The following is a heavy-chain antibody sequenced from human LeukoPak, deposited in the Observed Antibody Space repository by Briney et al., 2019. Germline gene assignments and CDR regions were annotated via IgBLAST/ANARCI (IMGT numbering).Heavy chain of an antibody. Sequence: AGGSLRLSCAASGFTFSSYGMHWVRQAPGKGLEWVAFIRYDGSNKYYADSVKGRFTISRDNSKNTLYLQMNSLRAEDTAVYYCARDMVGAALYWGQGTLVTVSS. D-gene: IGHD1-26*01. V-gene: IGHV3-30*02. CDR2: IRYDGSNK. J-gene: IGHJ4*02. CDR1: GFTFSSYG. CDR3: ARDMVGAALY.